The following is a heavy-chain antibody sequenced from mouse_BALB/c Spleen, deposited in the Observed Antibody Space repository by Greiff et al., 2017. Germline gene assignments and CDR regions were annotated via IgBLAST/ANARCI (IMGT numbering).Heavy chain of an antibody. D-gene: IGHD1-2*01. CDR1: GFTFSSFG. J-gene: IGHJ3*01. CDR2: ISSGSSTI. Sequence: EVMLVESGGGLVQPGGSRKLSCAASGFTFSSFGMHWVRQAPEKGLEWVAYISSGSSTIYYADTVKGRFTISRDNPKNTLFLQMTSLRSEDTAMYYCAREDYYGYGFAYWGQGTLVTVSA. V-gene: IGHV5-17*02. CDR3: AREDYYGYGFAY.